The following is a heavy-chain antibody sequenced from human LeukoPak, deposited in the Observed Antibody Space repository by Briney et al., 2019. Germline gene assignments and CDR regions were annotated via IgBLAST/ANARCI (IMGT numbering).Heavy chain of an antibody. CDR2: ISGSDPGT. V-gene: IGHV3-23*01. J-gene: IGHJ4*02. D-gene: IGHD2-21*02. CDR3: AKGSRGSCRGAYCYSFDN. CDR1: GFTFSTYA. Sequence: GGSLRLSCAASGFTFSTYAMSWVRQIPGKGLEWVSAISGSDPGTYYADSVKGRFTISRVNSRNTLYLQMNRLRVEDTAVYYCAKGSRGSCRGAYCYSFDNWGQGAVVTLSS.